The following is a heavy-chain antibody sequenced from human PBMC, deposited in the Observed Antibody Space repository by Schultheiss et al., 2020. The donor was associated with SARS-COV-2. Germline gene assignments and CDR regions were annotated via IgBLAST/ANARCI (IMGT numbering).Heavy chain of an antibody. J-gene: IGHJ1*01. V-gene: IGHV4-34*01. CDR3: ARAPWYSSGWYDGFQH. D-gene: IGHD6-19*01. Sequence: SETLSLTCTVSGGSISSYYWSWIRQPPGKGLEWIGEINHSGSTNYNPSLKSRVTISVDTSKNQFSLQLNSVTPEDTAVYYCARAPWYSSGWYDGFQHWGQGTLVTVSS. CDR1: GGSISSYY. CDR2: INHSGST.